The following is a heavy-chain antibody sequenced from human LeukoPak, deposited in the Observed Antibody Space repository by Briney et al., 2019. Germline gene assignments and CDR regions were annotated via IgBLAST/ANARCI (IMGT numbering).Heavy chain of an antibody. CDR1: GVSMRSYY. CDR3: ARDEGGQLNYFDY. D-gene: IGHD2-2*01. V-gene: IGHV4-59*01. CDR2: IYYSGTT. J-gene: IGHJ4*02. Sequence: SETLSLTCTVSGVSMRSYYWNWIRQPPGKGLEWIGYIYYSGTTNYNPSLKSRVTISVDTSKNQFSLKLSSVTTADTAVYYCARDEGGQLNYFDYWGQGTLVTVSS.